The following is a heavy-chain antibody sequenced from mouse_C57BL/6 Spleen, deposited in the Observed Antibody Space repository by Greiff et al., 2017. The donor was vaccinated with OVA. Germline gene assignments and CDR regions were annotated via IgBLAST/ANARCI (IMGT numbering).Heavy chain of an antibody. CDR3: ARRRELGYYFDY. J-gene: IGHJ2*01. Sequence: QVQLKQPGAELVKPGASVKLSCKASGYTFTSYWMHWVKQRPGQGLEWIGMIHPNSGSTNYNEKFKSKATLTVDKSSSTAYMQLSSLTSEDSAVYYCARRRELGYYFDYWGQGTTLTVSS. CDR1: GYTFTSYW. CDR2: IHPNSGST. D-gene: IGHD4-1*01. V-gene: IGHV1-64*01.